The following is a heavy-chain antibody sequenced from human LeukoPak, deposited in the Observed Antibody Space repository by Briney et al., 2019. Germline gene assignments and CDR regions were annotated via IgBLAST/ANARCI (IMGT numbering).Heavy chain of an antibody. J-gene: IGHJ5*02. V-gene: IGHV3-23*01. CDR2: ISGSGGST. CDR1: GFTFSSYA. CDR3: AKALAGPNWFDP. Sequence: GASLRLSCAASGFTFSSYAMSWVRQAPGKGLEWVSAISGSGGSTYYADSVKGRFTISRDNSKNTLYLQMNSLRAEDTAVYYCAKALAGPNWFDPWGQGTLVTVSS.